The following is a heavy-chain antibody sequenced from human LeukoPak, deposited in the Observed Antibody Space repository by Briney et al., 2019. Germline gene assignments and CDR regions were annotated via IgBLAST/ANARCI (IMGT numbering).Heavy chain of an antibody. Sequence: AGGSLRLSCAASGFTFSSYGMHWVRQAPGKGLEWVAFIRYDGSNKYYADSVKGRFTISRDNSKNTLYLQMNSLRAEDTAVYYCAKDWELGELVDYWGQGTLVTVSS. V-gene: IGHV3-30*02. D-gene: IGHD1-26*01. CDR1: GFTFSSYG. J-gene: IGHJ4*02. CDR2: IRYDGSNK. CDR3: AKDWELGELVDY.